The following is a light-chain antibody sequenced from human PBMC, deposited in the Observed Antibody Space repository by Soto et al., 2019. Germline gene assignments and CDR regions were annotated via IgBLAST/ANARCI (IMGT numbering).Light chain of an antibody. Sequence: EIVMTQSPATLSVSPGERATLSCRASQSVTSDLAWYLQKPGQAPRLLIFGASTRATGIPSRFSGSGSGTEFTLTISSLQSEDFAVYYCQQYNNWPHTFAQGTKLEIK. V-gene: IGKV3-15*01. CDR3: QQYNNWPHT. J-gene: IGKJ2*01. CDR1: QSVTSD. CDR2: GAS.